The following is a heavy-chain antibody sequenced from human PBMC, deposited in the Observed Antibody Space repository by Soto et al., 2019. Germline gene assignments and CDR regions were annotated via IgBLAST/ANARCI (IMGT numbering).Heavy chain of an antibody. J-gene: IGHJ4*02. CDR3: ARNDIAGNSVDF. CDR2: IYPGDSDT. D-gene: IGHD6-13*01. V-gene: IGHV5-51*01. CDR1: GYSFTTYW. Sequence: GESLKISCKASGYSFTTYWIGWVRQMPGKGLEWMGIIYPGDSDTRYSPSFQGQVTISADKSISTAYLQWSSLKASDSAMFYCARNDIAGNSVDFWGQGTLVTVS.